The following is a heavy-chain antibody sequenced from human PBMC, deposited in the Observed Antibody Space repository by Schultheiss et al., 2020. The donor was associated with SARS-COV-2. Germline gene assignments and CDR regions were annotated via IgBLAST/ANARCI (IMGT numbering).Heavy chain of an antibody. CDR1: GFTFSSYG. Sequence: GESLKISCAASGFTFSSYGMHWVRQAPGKGLEWVAVISYDGSNKYYADSVKGRFTISRDNSKNTLYLQMNSLRAEDTAVYYCARDLDSSSSGRFDPWGQGTLVTVSS. CDR3: ARDLDSSSSGRFDP. V-gene: IGHV3-30*03. D-gene: IGHD6-6*01. CDR2: ISYDGSNK. J-gene: IGHJ5*02.